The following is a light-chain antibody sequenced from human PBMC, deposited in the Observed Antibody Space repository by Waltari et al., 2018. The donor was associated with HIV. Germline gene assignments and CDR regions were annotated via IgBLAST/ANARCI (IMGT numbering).Light chain of an antibody. CDR2: GAT. V-gene: IGKV3-15*01. Sequence: ETVMTQSPDILSVSPGERPTLSCRASQSVGGDVAWYQQKPGQAPRLLIYGATSRATGIPARFSASGSGTEFILTISSLQSEDFAVYCCQQYNHWPLTFGGGTKVEIK. CDR1: QSVGGD. CDR3: QQYNHWPLT. J-gene: IGKJ4*01.